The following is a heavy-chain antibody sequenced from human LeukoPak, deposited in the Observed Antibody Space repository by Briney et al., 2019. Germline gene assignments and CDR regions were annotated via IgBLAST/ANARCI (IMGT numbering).Heavy chain of an antibody. CDR2: IYSGGST. V-gene: IGHV3-53*01. CDR3: ARRAGAYSRPYDY. D-gene: IGHD4/OR15-4a*01. Sequence: PGGSLRLSCTVSGFTVSSDSMSWVRQAPGKGLEWVSFIYSGGSTHYSDSVKGRFTISRDNSKNTLYLQMNSLRAEDTAVYYCARRAGAYSRPYDYWGQGTLVTVSS. J-gene: IGHJ4*02. CDR1: GFTVSSDS.